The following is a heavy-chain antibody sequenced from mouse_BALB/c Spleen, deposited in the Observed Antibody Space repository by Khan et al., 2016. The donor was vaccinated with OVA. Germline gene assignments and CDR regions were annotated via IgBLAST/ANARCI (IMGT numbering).Heavy chain of an antibody. D-gene: IGHD2-5*01. V-gene: IGHV1-77*01. CDR3: ARWWSNYQYYYALDY. J-gene: IGHJ4*01. Sequence: QVQLQQSGAELARPGASVKLSCKTSGYTFTDYYLNWVKQRPGQGLEWIGEIYPGTGNTYYNAKFKGKATLTADKSSSTAYMQLSSLTSEDSAVYFGARWWSNYQYYYALDYWGQGTSVTVAS. CDR2: IYPGTGNT. CDR1: GYTFTDYY.